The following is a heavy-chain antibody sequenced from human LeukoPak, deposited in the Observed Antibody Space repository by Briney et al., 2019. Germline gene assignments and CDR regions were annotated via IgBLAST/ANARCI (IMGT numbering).Heavy chain of an antibody. V-gene: IGHV4-34*01. J-gene: IGHJ5*02. Sequence: PSGTLSLTCAVYGGSFSDYYWNWIRQPPGKGLGWIGEINHSGSTSYNPSLESRVTISVDTSKSQFSLKLSSLTAADTAVYYCARGNWFDPWGQGTLVTVSS. CDR3: ARGNWFDP. CDR1: GGSFSDYY. CDR2: INHSGST.